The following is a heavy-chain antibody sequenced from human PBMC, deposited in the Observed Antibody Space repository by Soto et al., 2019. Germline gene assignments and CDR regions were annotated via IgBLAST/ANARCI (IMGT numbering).Heavy chain of an antibody. CDR3: ARGVEYCISTSCSGMDV. CDR2: ISYDGSNK. CDR1: GFTFSSYA. D-gene: IGHD2-2*01. Sequence: GGSLRLSCAASGFTFSSYAMHWVRQAPGKGLEWVAVISYDGSNKYYADSVKGRFTISRDNSKNTLYLQMNSLRAEDTAVYYCARGVEYCISTSCSGMDVWGQGTTVTVPS. V-gene: IGHV3-30-3*01. J-gene: IGHJ6*02.